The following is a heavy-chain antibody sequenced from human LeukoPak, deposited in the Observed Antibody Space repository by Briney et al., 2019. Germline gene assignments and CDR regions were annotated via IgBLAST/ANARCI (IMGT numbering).Heavy chain of an antibody. CDR1: GFTFTNSA. J-gene: IGHJ4*02. CDR2: IVVASGNT. D-gene: IGHD5-24*01. CDR3: AAAPIEMQQRGFDY. Sequence: SVKVSCKASGFTFTNSATQWVRQARGQRLEWIGWIVVASGNTKYAQKFQERVTITRDMSTSTAYMELSSLRPEDTAVYYCAAAPIEMQQRGFDYWGQGTLVTVSS. V-gene: IGHV1-58*02.